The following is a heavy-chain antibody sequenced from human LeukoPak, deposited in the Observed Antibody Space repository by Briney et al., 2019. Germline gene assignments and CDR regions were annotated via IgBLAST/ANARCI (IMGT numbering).Heavy chain of an antibody. CDR3: ARSITMIDDY. J-gene: IGHJ4*02. CDR1: GGNFRSHA. V-gene: IGHV1-46*01. Sequence: ASVKVSCKASGGNFRSHAIFWVRQAPGQGLEWMGIINPSGGSTSYAQKFQGRVTMTRDTSTSTVYMELSSLRSEDTAVYYCARSITMIDDYWGQGTLVTVSS. D-gene: IGHD3-22*01. CDR2: INPSGGST.